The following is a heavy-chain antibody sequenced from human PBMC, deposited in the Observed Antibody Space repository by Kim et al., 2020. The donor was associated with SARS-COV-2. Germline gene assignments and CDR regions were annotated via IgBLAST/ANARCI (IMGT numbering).Heavy chain of an antibody. Sequence: GGSLRLSCAASGFTFSSNWMTWVRQDPGKGLEWVAHILQDGSEKYYVDSVKGRFTISRDNAKNSLYLQMNSLRAEDTAVYFCARDYSGSYDYWGQGTLVT. CDR2: ILQDGSEK. V-gene: IGHV3-7*03. J-gene: IGHJ4*02. CDR3: ARDYSGSYDY. CDR1: GFTFSSNW. D-gene: IGHD6-19*01.